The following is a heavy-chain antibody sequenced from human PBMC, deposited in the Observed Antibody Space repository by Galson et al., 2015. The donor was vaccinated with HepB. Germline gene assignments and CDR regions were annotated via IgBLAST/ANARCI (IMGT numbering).Heavy chain of an antibody. CDR2: VSFDERNT. D-gene: IGHD4-17*01. CDR1: GFTFSETY. J-gene: IGHJ5*02. V-gene: IGHV3-30*03. Sequence: SLRLSCAASGFTFSETYMTWIRQAPGKGLEWVAGVSFDERNTYYADSVKGRFIISRDSSKKTVYLQMNSLRSKDTAVYYCTSAAAGRTATTTLAWGQGLLVTVSS. CDR3: TSAAAGRTATTTLA.